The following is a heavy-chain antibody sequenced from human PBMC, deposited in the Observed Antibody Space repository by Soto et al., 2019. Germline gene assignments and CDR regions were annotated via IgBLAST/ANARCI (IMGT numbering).Heavy chain of an antibody. J-gene: IGHJ4*02. D-gene: IGHD1-26*01. V-gene: IGHV3-30*18. CDR3: AKDFSGSYAMYYFDY. CDR1: GFTFSSYG. Sequence: GGSLRLSCAASGFTFSSYGMHWVRQAPGKGLEWVAVISYDGSNKYYADSVKGRFTISRDNSKNTLYLQMNSLRAEDTAVYYCAKDFSGSYAMYYFDYWGQGTLVTVLL. CDR2: ISYDGSNK.